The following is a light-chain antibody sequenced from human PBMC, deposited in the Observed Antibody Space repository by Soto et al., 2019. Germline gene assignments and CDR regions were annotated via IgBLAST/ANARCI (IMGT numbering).Light chain of an antibody. Sequence: DIQMAQAPSSLSAAIGDRVTITCRASQSIKNNLNWYQHKPGAAPKLLIFGASNLESGVPSRFSGTGSGTEFTLSISSLQPDDFATYYCQQGYSTTPITFGQGTRVEIK. J-gene: IGKJ5*01. CDR2: GAS. CDR1: QSIKNN. V-gene: IGKV1-39*01. CDR3: QQGYSTTPIT.